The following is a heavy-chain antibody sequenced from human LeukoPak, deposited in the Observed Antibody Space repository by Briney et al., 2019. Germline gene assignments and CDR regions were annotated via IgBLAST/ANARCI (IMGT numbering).Heavy chain of an antibody. V-gene: IGHV1-69*13. CDR2: IIPIFGTA. J-gene: IGHJ4*02. CDR3: ARSPYYYDSSGYPRLFDY. Sequence: ASVKVSCKASGGTFSSYAISWVRQAPGQGLEWMGGIIPIFGTANYAQKFQGRVTITADESTSTAYMELSSLRSEDTAVYYCARSPYYYDSSGYPRLFDYWGQGTLVAVSS. D-gene: IGHD3-22*01. CDR1: GGTFSSYA.